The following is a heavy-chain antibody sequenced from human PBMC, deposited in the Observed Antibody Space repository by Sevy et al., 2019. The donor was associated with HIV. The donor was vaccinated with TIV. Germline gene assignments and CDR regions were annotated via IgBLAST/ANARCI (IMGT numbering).Heavy chain of an antibody. V-gene: IGHV4-59*01. Sequence: SETLSLTCTVSGGSISSYYWGWIRQPPGKGLEWIGYIYYSGSTNYNPSLKSRVTISVDTSKNQFSLKLSSVTAADTAVYYCAREIVVVPAAMGALHYYYYMDVWGKGTTVTVSS. CDR2: IYYSGST. J-gene: IGHJ6*03. D-gene: IGHD2-2*01. CDR3: AREIVVVPAAMGALHYYYYMDV. CDR1: GGSISSYY.